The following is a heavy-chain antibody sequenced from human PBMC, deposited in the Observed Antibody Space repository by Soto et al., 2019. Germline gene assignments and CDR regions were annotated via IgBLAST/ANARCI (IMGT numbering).Heavy chain of an antibody. CDR1: XXXXXXYW. CDR2: INNDGSST. CDR3: XXGVXGSRYFDL. J-gene: IGHJ2*01. V-gene: IGHV3-74*01. Sequence: EVQLVESGGGLVQPGGSLRLSCAASXXXXXXYWMXWVRQVPGKGLVWVSRINNDGSSTSYADSVNGRFTISRDNAKNTLYLQMNSLXXXXXXXXXXXXGVXGSRYFDLWGRGTLVTVSS.